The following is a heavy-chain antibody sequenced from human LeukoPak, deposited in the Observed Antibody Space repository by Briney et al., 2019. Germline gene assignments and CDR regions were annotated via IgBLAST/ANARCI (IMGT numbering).Heavy chain of an antibody. D-gene: IGHD1-26*01. CDR1: GFTFSSYS. CDR3: AGSDPGDAFDI. CDR2: ISSSGSTI. J-gene: IGHJ3*02. Sequence: PGGSLRLSCAASGFTFSSYSMNWVRQAPGKGLEWVSYISSSGSTICYADSVKGRFTIPRDNAKNSLYLQMNSLRAEDTAVYYCAGSDPGDAFDIWGQGTMVTVSS. V-gene: IGHV3-48*04.